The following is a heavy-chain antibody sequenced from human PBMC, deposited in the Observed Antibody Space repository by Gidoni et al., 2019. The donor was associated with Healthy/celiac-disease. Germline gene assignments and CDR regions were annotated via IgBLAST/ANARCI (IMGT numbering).Heavy chain of an antibody. V-gene: IGHV1-69-2*01. J-gene: IGHJ5*02. D-gene: IGHD3-3*01. CDR1: GYTSTDYS. CDR2: VDPEDGET. CDR3: ATDLRITIFGVGRGWFDP. Sequence: EVQLVQSAAEVKKPGATVKISGTVSGYTSTDYSMHWVQQVPGKGLAWMGLVDPEDGETIYAEKFQGRVTITADTSTDTAYMELSSLRSEDTAVYYCATDLRITIFGVGRGWFDPWGQGTLVTVSS.